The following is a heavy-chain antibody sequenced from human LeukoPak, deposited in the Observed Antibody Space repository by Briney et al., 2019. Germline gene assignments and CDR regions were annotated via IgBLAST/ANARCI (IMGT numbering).Heavy chain of an antibody. CDR2: IYHTGST. D-gene: IGHD7-27*01. J-gene: IGHJ4*02. Sequence: SETLSLTCTISGGSVSDYYWSWIRQSPGKGLEWIGYIYHTGSTSYSPSLESRVTISADTSQNQFSLKLSSVTAADTAVYYCASRKLGNDYWGQGTLVTVSS. CDR3: ASRKLGNDY. V-gene: IGHV4-59*02. CDR1: GGSVSDYY.